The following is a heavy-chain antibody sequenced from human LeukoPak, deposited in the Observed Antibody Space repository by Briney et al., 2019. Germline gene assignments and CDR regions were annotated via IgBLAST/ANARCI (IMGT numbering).Heavy chain of an antibody. D-gene: IGHD2-2*01. CDR2: ISGSGGST. Sequence: GGSLRLSCAAFGFTFSSYAMSWVRQAPGEGLEWVSAISGSGGSTYYADSVKGRFTISRDNSKNTLYLQMNSLRAEDTAVYYCAKESVVVVPAARDYWGQGTLVTVSS. J-gene: IGHJ4*02. V-gene: IGHV3-23*01. CDR1: GFTFSSYA. CDR3: AKESVVVVPAARDY.